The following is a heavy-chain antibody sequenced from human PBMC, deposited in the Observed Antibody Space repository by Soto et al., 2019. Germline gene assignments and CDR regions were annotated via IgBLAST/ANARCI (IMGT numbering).Heavy chain of an antibody. CDR1: GYSFTSYW. V-gene: IGHV5-51*01. D-gene: IGHD6-13*01. CDR3: ARTAAAGKYYYGMDV. Sequence: GGSLKISWKGSGYSFTSYWIGWVRQMPGKSLELMGIIYPGDSDTRYSPSFQGQVTISADKSISTAYLQWSSLKASDTAMYYCARTAAAGKYYYGMDVWGQGTTVTVSS. CDR2: IYPGDSDT. J-gene: IGHJ6*02.